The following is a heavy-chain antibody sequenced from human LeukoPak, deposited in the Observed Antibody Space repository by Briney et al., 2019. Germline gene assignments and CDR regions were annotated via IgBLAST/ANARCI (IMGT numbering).Heavy chain of an antibody. CDR1: GYSFTSYW. D-gene: IGHD3-10*01. CDR2: IYPGDSDT. J-gene: IGHJ4*02. V-gene: IGHV5-51*01. Sequence: GESLKIPCKGSGYSFTSYWIGWVRQMPGKGLEWMGIIYPGDSDTRYGPSFQGQVTISADKSISTAYLQWSSPKASDTAMYYCARPSNMVRGVIGYWGQGTLVTVSS. CDR3: ARPSNMVRGVIGY.